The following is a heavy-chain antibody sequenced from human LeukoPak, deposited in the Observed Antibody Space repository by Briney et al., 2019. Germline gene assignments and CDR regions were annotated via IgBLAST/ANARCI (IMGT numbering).Heavy chain of an antibody. CDR2: ISYDGSNK. CDR1: GFTFSSYG. J-gene: IGHJ3*02. CDR3: ARDPSFWSGYWTFDI. V-gene: IGHV3-30*03. D-gene: IGHD3-3*01. Sequence: GGSLRLPCAASGFTFSSYGMHWVRQAPGKGLEWVAVISYDGSNKYYADSVKGRFTISRDNAKNSLYLQMNSLRAEDTAVYYCARDPSFWSGYWTFDIWGQGTMVTVSS.